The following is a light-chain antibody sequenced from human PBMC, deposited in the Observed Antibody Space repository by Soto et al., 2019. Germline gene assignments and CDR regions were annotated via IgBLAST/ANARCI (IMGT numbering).Light chain of an antibody. CDR1: QNIDYY. Sequence: DIQMTQSPSSLSASVGDTVTVTCRASQNIDYYLNWYQQTPGKAPRLLVYFSSTSQSGVPSRFSGSGSGTDFTLTIGGLQPEDFATYYCQQSHRTPRTFGQGTKV. V-gene: IGKV1-39*01. CDR3: QQSHRTPRT. J-gene: IGKJ1*01. CDR2: FSS.